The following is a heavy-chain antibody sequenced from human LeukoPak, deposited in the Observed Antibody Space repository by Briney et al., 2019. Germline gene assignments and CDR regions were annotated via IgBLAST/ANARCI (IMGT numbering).Heavy chain of an antibody. CDR2: IYHSGST. J-gene: IGHJ4*02. V-gene: IGHV4-59*08. CDR3: ARRGYYYDSSHYYYFDY. CDR1: GVSITSYY. Sequence: SETLSLTCTVAGVSITSYYWSWIRQPPGKGLEWIGSIYHSGSTNDNPSLKSRVTTSVDTSKNQFSLKLSSVTAADTAVYYCARRGYYYDSSHYYYFDYWGQGTLVTVSS. D-gene: IGHD3-22*01.